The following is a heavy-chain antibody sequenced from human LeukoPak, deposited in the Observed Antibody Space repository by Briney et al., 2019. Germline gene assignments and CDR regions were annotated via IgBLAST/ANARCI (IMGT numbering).Heavy chain of an antibody. D-gene: IGHD3-10*01. CDR1: GFTFSSYA. CDR3: ARGSGHFDY. V-gene: IGHV3-64*02. Sequence: GGSLRLSCAASGFTFSSYAMHWVRQAPGKGLEYVSAISSNGGSTYCADSVKGRFTISRDNSKNTLYLQMGSLRAEDMAVYYCARGSGHFDYWGQGTLVTVSS. J-gene: IGHJ4*02. CDR2: ISSNGGST.